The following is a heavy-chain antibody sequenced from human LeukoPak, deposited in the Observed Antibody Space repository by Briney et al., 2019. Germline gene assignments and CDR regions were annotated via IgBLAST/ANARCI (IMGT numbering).Heavy chain of an antibody. CDR3: ATSDTVSTYNWFDP. Sequence: SETLSLTCNVSGGSISSNTYFWGWIRRPPGKGLEWIGSIRYSGSIYYNPSLKSRVTISVDTSKNQFSLNLSSLTAADTAVYYCATSDTVSTYNWFDPWGQGTLVTVS. D-gene: IGHD5/OR15-5a*01. J-gene: IGHJ5*02. V-gene: IGHV4-39*01. CDR2: IRYSGSI. CDR1: GGSISSNTYF.